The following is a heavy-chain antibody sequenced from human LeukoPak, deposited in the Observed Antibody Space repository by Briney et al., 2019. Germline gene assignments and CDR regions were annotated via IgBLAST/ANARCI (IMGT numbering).Heavy chain of an antibody. J-gene: IGHJ4*02. Sequence: GGSLRLSCAASGXTFSSYAMGWVRQAPGKGLEWASAVTGNGATTYYADSVKGRFTISRDNSKNTPSLQVISLRAEDTALYYCAKYGGSGYYRWYFHYWGQGTQVTVSS. V-gene: IGHV3-23*01. CDR1: GXTFSSYA. CDR3: AKYGGSGYYRWYFHY. CDR2: VTGNGATT. D-gene: IGHD3-22*01.